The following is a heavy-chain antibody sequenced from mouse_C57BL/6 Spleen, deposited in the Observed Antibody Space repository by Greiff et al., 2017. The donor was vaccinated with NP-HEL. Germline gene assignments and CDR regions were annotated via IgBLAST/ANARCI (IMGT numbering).Heavy chain of an antibody. CDR1: GYTFTSYW. J-gene: IGHJ2*01. CDR2: IDPSDSYT. CDR3: ARLGTTVVEEDFDY. D-gene: IGHD1-1*01. V-gene: IGHV1-69*01. Sequence: QVQLQQPGAELVMPGASVKLSCKASGYTFTSYWMHWVKQRPGQGLEWIGEIDPSDSYTNYNQKFKGKSTLTVDKSSSTAYMQLSSLTSEDSAVYYCARLGTTVVEEDFDYWGQGTTLTVSS.